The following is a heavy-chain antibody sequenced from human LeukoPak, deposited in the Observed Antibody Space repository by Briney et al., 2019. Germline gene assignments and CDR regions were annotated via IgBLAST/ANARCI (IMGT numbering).Heavy chain of an antibody. CDR3: ASGRYRSSTSCQRGNWFDP. CDR1: GYTFTGYY. D-gene: IGHD2-2*01. Sequence: ASVKVSCKASGYTFTGYYMHWVRQAPGQGLEWMGRINPNSGGTNYAQKFQGRVTMTRDTSISTAYMELSRLRSDDTAVYYCASGRYRSSTSCQRGNWFDPWGQGTLVTVSS. V-gene: IGHV1-2*06. J-gene: IGHJ5*02. CDR2: INPNSGGT.